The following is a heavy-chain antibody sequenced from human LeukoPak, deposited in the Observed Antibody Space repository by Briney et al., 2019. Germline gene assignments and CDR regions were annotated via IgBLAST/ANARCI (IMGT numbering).Heavy chain of an antibody. CDR3: ARDTAMGHYYYYGMDV. V-gene: IGHV3-11*01. CDR2: ISSSGSTI. Sequence: PGGSLRLSCEASGFTFSNYAMSWIRQAPGKGLEWVSYISSSGSTIYYADSVKGRFTISRDNAKNSLYLQMNSLRAEDTAVYYCARDTAMGHYYYYGMDVWGQGTTVTVSS. D-gene: IGHD5-18*01. CDR1: GFTFSNYA. J-gene: IGHJ6*02.